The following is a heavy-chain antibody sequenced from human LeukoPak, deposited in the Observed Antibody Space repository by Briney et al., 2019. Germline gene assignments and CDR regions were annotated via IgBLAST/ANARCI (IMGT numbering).Heavy chain of an antibody. V-gene: IGHV3-48*03. Sequence: GSLRLSCAASGFTFSSYEMNWVRQAPGKGLEWVSYISSSGSTIYYADSVKRRFTISRDNAKNSLYLQMNSLRAEDTAVYYCARESGSHGTFDYWGQGTLVTVSS. CDR3: ARESGSHGTFDY. CDR1: GFTFSSYE. CDR2: ISSSGSTI. D-gene: IGHD1-26*01. J-gene: IGHJ4*02.